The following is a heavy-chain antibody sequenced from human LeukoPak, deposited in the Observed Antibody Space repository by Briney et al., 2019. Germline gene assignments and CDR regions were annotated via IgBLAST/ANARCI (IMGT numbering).Heavy chain of an antibody. V-gene: IGHV3-23*01. D-gene: IGHD3-10*01. CDR1: GFIFSSYA. J-gene: IGHJ4*02. CDR2: ISGSGGST. Sequence: PGWSLRLSCAASGFIFSSYALSWLRQAPWKGLDWVSAISGSGGSTYYADSVKGRFTISRDNSKNTLYLQMHSLRAEDTAVYYCAKVVGLLWFGELLQNFDYWGQGTLVTVSS. CDR3: AKVVGLLWFGELLQNFDY.